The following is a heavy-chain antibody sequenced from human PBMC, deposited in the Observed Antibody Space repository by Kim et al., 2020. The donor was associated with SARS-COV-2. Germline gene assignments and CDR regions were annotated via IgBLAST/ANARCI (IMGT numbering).Heavy chain of an antibody. D-gene: IGHD1-1*01. V-gene: IGHV1-69*01. Sequence: QGRVTITADESTSTAYMELSSLRSEDTAVYYCARRQLEPRFYYYYYGMDVWGQGTTVTVSS. J-gene: IGHJ6*02. CDR3: ARRQLEPRFYYYYYGMDV.